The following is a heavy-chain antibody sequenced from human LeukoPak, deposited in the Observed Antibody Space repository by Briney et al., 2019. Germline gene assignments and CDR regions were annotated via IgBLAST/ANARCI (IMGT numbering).Heavy chain of an antibody. D-gene: IGHD2-2*01. Sequence: TSETLSLTCTVSGGSISSYYWSWIRQPPGKGLEWIGYIYYSGSTNYNPSLKSRVTISVDTSKNQFSLKLSSVTAADTAVYYCARELSPSHAFDIWGQGTMVTVSS. J-gene: IGHJ3*02. V-gene: IGHV4-59*01. CDR3: ARELSPSHAFDI. CDR1: GGSISSYY. CDR2: IYYSGST.